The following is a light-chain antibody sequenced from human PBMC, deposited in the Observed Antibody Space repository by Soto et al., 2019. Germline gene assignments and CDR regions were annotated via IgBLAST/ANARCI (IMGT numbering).Light chain of an antibody. Sequence: DIQLTQSPSSLSASVGDGVTITCRAGQTMSDYLNWYQQRPGTAPKLLIYAASTLQSGVPSRFSGSRSGTDFTLTLSSLHPADVATYYCHQTFSAPSITHGHGTRLEIK. CDR3: HQTFSAPSIT. V-gene: IGKV1-39*01. J-gene: IGKJ5*01. CDR1: QTMSDY. CDR2: AAS.